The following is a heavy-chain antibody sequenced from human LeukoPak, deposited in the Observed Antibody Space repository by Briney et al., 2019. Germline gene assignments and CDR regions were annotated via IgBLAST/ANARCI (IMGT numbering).Heavy chain of an antibody. V-gene: IGHV1-18*01. D-gene: IGHD5-12*01. CDR1: GYTFTSYG. CDR2: ISAYNGNT. Sequence: ASVKVSCKASGYTFTSYGISWVRQAPGQGLEWMGWISAYNGNTNYAQKLQGRVTMTTDTSTSTAYMELSRLRFDDTAVYYCARVVGYSGYDSDFDYWGQGTLVTVSS. CDR3: ARVVGYSGYDSDFDY. J-gene: IGHJ4*02.